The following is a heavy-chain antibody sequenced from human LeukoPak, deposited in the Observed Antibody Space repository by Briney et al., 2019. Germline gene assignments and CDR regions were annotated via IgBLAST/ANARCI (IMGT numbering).Heavy chain of an antibody. CDR3: AKATKAVVVDNFFDY. Sequence: PGGSLRLSCAASGFTLSSFAMSWVRQGPGKGLEWVSGISANGGGTYYANSVKGRFTISRDNSKYTLHLQMNSLRAEDTAVYYCAKATKAVVVDNFFDYWGQGTLVTVSS. CDR1: GFTLSSFA. D-gene: IGHD2-15*01. CDR2: ISANGGGT. J-gene: IGHJ4*02. V-gene: IGHV3-23*01.